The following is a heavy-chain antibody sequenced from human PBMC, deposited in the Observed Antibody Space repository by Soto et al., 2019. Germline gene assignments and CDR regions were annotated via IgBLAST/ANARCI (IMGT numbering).Heavy chain of an antibody. CDR3: AKLLWFGDYYYYYGMDV. Sequence: QVQLVESGGGVVQPGRSLRLSCAASGFTFSSYGMHWVRQAPGKGLEWVAVISYDGSNKYYADSVKGRFTISRDNSKNTLYLQMNSLRAEDTAVYYCAKLLWFGDYYYYYGMDVW. D-gene: IGHD3-10*01. CDR1: GFTFSSYG. J-gene: IGHJ6*01. CDR2: ISYDGSNK. V-gene: IGHV3-30*18.